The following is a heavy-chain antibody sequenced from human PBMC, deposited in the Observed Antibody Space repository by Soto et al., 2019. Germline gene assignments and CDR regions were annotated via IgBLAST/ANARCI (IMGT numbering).Heavy chain of an antibody. CDR1: GGSISSGGYY. CDR2: IYYSGST. D-gene: IGHD5-12*01. CDR3: ARKDSGYGDYMDV. J-gene: IGHJ6*03. Sequence: SETLSLTCTVSGGSISSGGYYWSWIRQHPGKGLEWIGYIYYSGSTYYNPSLKSRVTMSVVTSENQFSLRLNSVTAADTAVYYCARKDSGYGDYMDVWGKGTTVTVSS. V-gene: IGHV4-31*03.